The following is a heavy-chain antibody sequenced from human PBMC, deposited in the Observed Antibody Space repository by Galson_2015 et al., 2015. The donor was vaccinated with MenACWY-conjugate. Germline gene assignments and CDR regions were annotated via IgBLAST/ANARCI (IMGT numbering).Heavy chain of an antibody. D-gene: IGHD3-16*01. J-gene: IGHJ4*02. CDR1: EFTLRTDW. V-gene: IGHV3-7*03. Sequence: SLRLSCAGSEFTLRTDWMGWVRQAPGKGLEWVANISPDGSQKYYVDSVKGQFTISRDNAKNSLYLQMNSLRVEDSAVYSCARGGADTDYWGQGTLVTVSS. CDR3: ARGGADTDY. CDR2: ISPDGSQK.